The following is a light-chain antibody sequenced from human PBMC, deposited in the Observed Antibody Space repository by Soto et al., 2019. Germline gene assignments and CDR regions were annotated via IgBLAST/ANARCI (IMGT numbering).Light chain of an antibody. J-gene: IGLJ1*01. V-gene: IGLV1-47*02. CDR1: SSNIGSNY. CDR3: ATWDDSLSGHYV. Sequence: QSVLTQPPSASGTPGQRVTISCSGSSSNIGSNYVCWYQHLPGTAPKLLIYSNNQRPSGVPDRFSGSKSGTSAPLAISGLRSEDEADYYCATWDDSLSGHYVFGTGTKVTVL. CDR2: SNN.